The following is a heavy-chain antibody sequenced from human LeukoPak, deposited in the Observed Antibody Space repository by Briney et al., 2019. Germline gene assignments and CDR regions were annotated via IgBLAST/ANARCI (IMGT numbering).Heavy chain of an antibody. CDR3: ARVGVARAFDI. CDR2: ITNNGGST. Sequence: GGSLRLSCAASGFIFSGYAMHWVRQAPGKGLEYVPAITNNGGSTYYADSVKGRFTISRDNSKNTLYLQMGSLRAEDMAVYHCARVGVARAFDIWGQGTMVTVSS. V-gene: IGHV3-64*02. J-gene: IGHJ3*02. CDR1: GFIFSGYA.